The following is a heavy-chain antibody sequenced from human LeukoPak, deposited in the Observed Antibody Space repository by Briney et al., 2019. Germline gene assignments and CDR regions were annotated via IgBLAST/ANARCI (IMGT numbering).Heavy chain of an antibody. CDR2: ISGNGSMT. J-gene: IGHJ6*02. D-gene: IGHD3-10*01. Sequence: GGSLRLSCAASGFTFSTHWMYWVRQAPGKELVWVSRISGNGSMTSYADSVKGRFTISRDNAKDTLFLQMTSLRVEDTAVYSCASLLTPYHGSGGGGMDVWGQGTTVTVSS. CDR1: GFTFSTHW. V-gene: IGHV3-74*01. CDR3: ASLLTPYHGSGGGGMDV.